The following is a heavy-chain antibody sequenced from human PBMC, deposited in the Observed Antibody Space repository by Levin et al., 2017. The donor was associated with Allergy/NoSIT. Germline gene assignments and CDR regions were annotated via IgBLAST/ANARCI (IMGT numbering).Heavy chain of an antibody. V-gene: IGHV1-18*01. CDR3: ARDERMTTVTFDF. CDR1: GYTFTTHG. Sequence: GESLKISCKASGYTFTTHGISWVRQAPGQGLEWMGWVSADNGNTKYTQKFQGRVTMTTDTSTSTAYMELRSLRSDDTAMYYCARDERMTTVTFDFWGQGTLVTVSS. CDR2: VSADNGNT. J-gene: IGHJ4*02. D-gene: IGHD4-17*01.